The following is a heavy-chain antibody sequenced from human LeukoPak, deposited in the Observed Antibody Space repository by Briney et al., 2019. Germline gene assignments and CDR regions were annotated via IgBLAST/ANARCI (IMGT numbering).Heavy chain of an antibody. V-gene: IGHV4-39*07. CDR2: IYYSGST. D-gene: IGHD6-19*01. J-gene: IGHJ4*02. Sequence: SETLSLTCTVSGGSLSSSSYYWGWIRQPPGKGLEWIGGIYYSGSTYYNPSLKSRVTISVDTSKNQFSLKLSSVTAADTAVYYCARAGSGWYYFDYWGQGTLVTVSS. CDR3: ARAGSGWYYFDY. CDR1: GGSLSSSSYY.